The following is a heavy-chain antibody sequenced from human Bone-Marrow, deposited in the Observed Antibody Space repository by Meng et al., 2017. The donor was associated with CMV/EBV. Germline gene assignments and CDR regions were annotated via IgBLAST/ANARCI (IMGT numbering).Heavy chain of an antibody. D-gene: IGHD6-6*01. CDR1: GFSFNNYA. CDR3: FIAARPVDY. V-gene: IGHV3-23*01. CDR2: ISGSGGST. Sequence: GESLKISCAASGFSFNNYAMTWVRQAPGKGLEWVSSISGSGGSTYYADSVKGRFTISRDNSRNTVFVQMNSLRAEDTAVYYCFIAARPVDYWGQGTLVTVSS. J-gene: IGHJ4*02.